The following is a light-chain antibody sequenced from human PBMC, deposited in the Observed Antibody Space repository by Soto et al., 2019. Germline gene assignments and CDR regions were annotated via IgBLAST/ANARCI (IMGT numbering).Light chain of an antibody. J-gene: IGLJ2*01. Sequence: QSVLTQPPSASGTPGQRVTISCSGSSSNIGSNYVYWYQQLPGTAPKLLIYRNNQRPSGVPGRFSGSKSGTSASLAISGLQSEDEADYYCAAWDDSLSGLVVFGGGTKLTVL. CDR2: RNN. CDR3: AAWDDSLSGLVV. V-gene: IGLV1-47*01. CDR1: SSNIGSNY.